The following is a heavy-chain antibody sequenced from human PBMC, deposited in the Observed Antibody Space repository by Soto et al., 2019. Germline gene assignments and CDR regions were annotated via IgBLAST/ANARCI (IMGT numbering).Heavy chain of an antibody. D-gene: IGHD1-26*01. CDR1: GFTFDDYG. J-gene: IGHJ4*02. V-gene: IGHV3-20*04. CDR2: INWNGVST. Sequence: GGSLRLSCAASGFTFDDYGMSWVRQAPGKGLEWVSGINWNGVSTGYADSVKGRFTISRDNAKNYLYLKMNSLRAEDTALYYCARDAYLLSRLSYFDYWGQGTLVTVSS. CDR3: ARDAYLLSRLSYFDY.